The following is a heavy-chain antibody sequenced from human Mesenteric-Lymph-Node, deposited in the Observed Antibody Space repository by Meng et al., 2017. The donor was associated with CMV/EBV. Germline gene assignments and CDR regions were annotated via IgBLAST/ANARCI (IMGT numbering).Heavy chain of an antibody. CDR3: ARVLASNTWAVDY. J-gene: IGHJ4*02. V-gene: IGHV3-66*01. D-gene: IGHD6-13*01. Sequence: GESLKISCVASGFTFSGAWMTWVRQAPGKGLEWVSIIYSGGSTYYADSVKGRFTISRDNSRNTLCLQMNTLRAEDTALYYCARVLASNTWAVDYWGQGTLVTVSS. CDR1: GFTFSGAW. CDR2: IYSGGST.